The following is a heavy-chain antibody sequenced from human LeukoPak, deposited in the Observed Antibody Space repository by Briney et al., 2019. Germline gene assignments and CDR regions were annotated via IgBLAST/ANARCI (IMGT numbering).Heavy chain of an antibody. D-gene: IGHD1-20*01. CDR2: ISSSSSYI. CDR1: GFTFSSYS. CDR3: ARDRYNWNDDIDY. V-gene: IGHV3-21*01. Sequence: GGSLRLSCAASGFTFSSYSMNWVRQAPGKGLEWVSSISSSSSYIYYADSVKGRFTISRDNAKNSLYLQMNSLRAGDTAVYYCARDRYNWNDDIDYWGQGTLVTVSS. J-gene: IGHJ4*02.